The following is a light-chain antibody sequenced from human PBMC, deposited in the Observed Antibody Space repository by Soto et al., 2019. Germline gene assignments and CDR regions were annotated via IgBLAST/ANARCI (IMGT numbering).Light chain of an antibody. V-gene: IGKV3-20*01. CDR3: QQYTGPPTT. CDR2: GAS. Sequence: EIVLTQSPGTLSLSPGERATLSCRASQSFNSIYLAWYQQKPGQAPRLLIYGASSRATGIPDRFSGSGSGTDFTLTITRLEPEDSAVYFCQQYTGPPTTFGQGTRLENK. J-gene: IGKJ5*01. CDR1: QSFNSIY.